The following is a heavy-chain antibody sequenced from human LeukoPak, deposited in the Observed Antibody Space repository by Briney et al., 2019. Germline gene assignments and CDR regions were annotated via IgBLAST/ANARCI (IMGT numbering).Heavy chain of an antibody. J-gene: IGHJ5*02. Sequence: SETLSLTCTVSGGSISSYYWSWIRQPAGKGLEWIGRIYSSGTITYNPSLQSRVTMSVDTSKNEFSLKMSSVTAADTAVYYCTRDSGTTGEVKFDPWGQGTLVAVSS. D-gene: IGHD3-10*01. CDR2: IYSSGTI. CDR1: GGSISSYY. V-gene: IGHV4-4*07. CDR3: TRDSGTTGEVKFDP.